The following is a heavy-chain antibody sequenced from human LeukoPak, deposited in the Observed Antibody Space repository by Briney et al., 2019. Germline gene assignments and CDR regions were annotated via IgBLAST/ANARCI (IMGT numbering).Heavy chain of an antibody. CDR1: GFTFSSYG. J-gene: IGHJ4*02. CDR3: ARGVPTTYCFDY. V-gene: IGHV3-30*19. D-gene: IGHD5-12*01. Sequence: GGSLRLSCAASGFTFSSYGMHWVRQAPGKGLEWVALISYDGSNKYCGDSVKGRFTISRDNSKNTLYLQMNSLRAEDTAVYYCARGVPTTYCFDYWGQGTLVTVST. CDR2: ISYDGSNK.